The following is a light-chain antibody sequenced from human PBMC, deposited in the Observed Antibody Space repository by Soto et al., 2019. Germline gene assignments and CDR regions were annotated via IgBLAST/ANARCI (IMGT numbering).Light chain of an antibody. Sequence: DIQMTQSPSSLSAAVGDRVTITCRASQGISNDSGWYQHKPGKAPNRLIYAASSLQSGVPSRFRGSGSGTELTLTISSLQPEDVATDYCLQHNSYPWTFGQATKLEIK. CDR3: LQHNSYPWT. CDR1: QGISND. V-gene: IGKV1-17*01. J-gene: IGKJ1*01. CDR2: AAS.